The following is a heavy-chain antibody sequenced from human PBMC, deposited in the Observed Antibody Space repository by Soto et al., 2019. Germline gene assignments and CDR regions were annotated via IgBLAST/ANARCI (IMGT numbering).Heavy chain of an antibody. J-gene: IGHJ4*02. CDR3: ARGYGVSGFDY. Sequence: QVHLVESGGGVVQPGRSLRLSCAASGFTFRSYGMHWVRQAPGKGLEWVAVIWYDGSNKYYADSVKGRFTISRDNSKNTLYLQMNSLTAEDTAVYYCARGYGVSGFDYWGQGTLVTVSS. CDR2: IWYDGSNK. D-gene: IGHD4-17*01. V-gene: IGHV3-33*01. CDR1: GFTFRSYG.